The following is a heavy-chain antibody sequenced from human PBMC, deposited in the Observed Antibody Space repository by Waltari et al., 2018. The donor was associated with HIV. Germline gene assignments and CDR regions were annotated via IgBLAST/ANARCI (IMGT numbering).Heavy chain of an antibody. Sequence: QVQLQESGPGLVKPSETLSLTCTVSGGSITSYYWSWIRQPAGKGLEWIGRMYTSGSTNNTPSLKRRVTMSLDTSKNQFSLKLSSVTAADTAVYYCARDTVSTLTDWGQGTLVTVSS. D-gene: IGHD4-4*01. V-gene: IGHV4-4*07. CDR3: ARDTVSTLTD. J-gene: IGHJ4*02. CDR2: MYTSGST. CDR1: GGSITSYY.